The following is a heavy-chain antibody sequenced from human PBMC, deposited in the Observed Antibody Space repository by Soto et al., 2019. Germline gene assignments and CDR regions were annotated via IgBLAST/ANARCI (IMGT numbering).Heavy chain of an antibody. Sequence: ASVKVSCKASGYTFSGYYMHWVRQAPGQGLEWMGWINPNSGGTKYAQKFQGWVTMTRDTSISTAYMELSRLRSDDTAVYYCARGAARYCSGGSCRSWFDPWGQGTLVTVSS. CDR2: INPNSGGT. J-gene: IGHJ5*02. V-gene: IGHV1-2*04. CDR3: ARGAARYCSGGSCRSWFDP. CDR1: GYTFSGYY. D-gene: IGHD2-15*01.